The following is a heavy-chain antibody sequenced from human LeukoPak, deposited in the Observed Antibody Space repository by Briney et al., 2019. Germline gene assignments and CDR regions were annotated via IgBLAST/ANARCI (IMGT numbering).Heavy chain of an antibody. J-gene: IGHJ5*02. CDR2: IYHSGST. V-gene: IGHV4-38-2*02. Sequence: SETLSLTCTVSGYSISSGYYWGWIRQPPGEGLEWIGSIYHSGSTYYNPSLKSRVTLSLDTTKNQFSMNLTSVTAADTAVYYCTRDRFGGGWFDPWGQGVLVTVSS. D-gene: IGHD3-10*01. CDR3: TRDRFGGGWFDP. CDR1: GYSISSGYY.